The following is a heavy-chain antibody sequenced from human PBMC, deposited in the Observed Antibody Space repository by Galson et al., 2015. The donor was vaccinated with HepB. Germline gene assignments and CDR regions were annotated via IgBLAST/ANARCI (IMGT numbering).Heavy chain of an antibody. V-gene: IGHV3-30-3*01. CDR3: ARDYYSNYVGGGRLDY. Sequence: SLRLSCAASGFTFSSYAMHWVRQAPGKGLEWVAVISYDGSNKYYADSVKGRFTISRDNSKNTLYLQMNSLRAEDTAVYYCARDYYSNYVGGGRLDYWGRGTLVTVSS. CDR1: GFTFSSYA. J-gene: IGHJ4*02. D-gene: IGHD4-11*01. CDR2: ISYDGSNK.